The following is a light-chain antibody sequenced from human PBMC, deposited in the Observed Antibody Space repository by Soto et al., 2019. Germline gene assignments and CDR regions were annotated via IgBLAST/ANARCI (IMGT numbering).Light chain of an antibody. CDR2: GAS. Sequence: EIVLTQSPGTLSVSPGERVTLSCRASQSVSSDLAWYQQKPGQDPRLLIYGASTRATGIAARFSGSGSGTEFTLTISSRLSYDFVAYYCQQYNNCYLVIFGQGTRLEIK. CDR3: QQYNNCYLVI. J-gene: IGKJ5*01. CDR1: QSVSSD. V-gene: IGKV3-15*01.